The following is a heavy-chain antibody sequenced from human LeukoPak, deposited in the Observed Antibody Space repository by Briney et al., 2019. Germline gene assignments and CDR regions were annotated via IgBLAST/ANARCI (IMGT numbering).Heavy chain of an antibody. V-gene: IGHV3-48*03. CDR2: ISTSGSTI. D-gene: IGHD2-8*01. Sequence: GRSLRLSCVASGLTFSSYEMNWVRQAPGKGLEWISYISTSGSTIYYADSVRGRFTVPRDNAKNSLYLQMNSLRAADTAVYYCARLYGFPPHYWGLGTLVTVSS. CDR3: ARLYGFPPHY. CDR1: GLTFSSYE. J-gene: IGHJ4*02.